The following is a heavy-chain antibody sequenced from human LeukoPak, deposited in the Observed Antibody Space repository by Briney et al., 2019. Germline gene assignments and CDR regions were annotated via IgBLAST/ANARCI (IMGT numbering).Heavy chain of an antibody. CDR2: INHNGNVN. J-gene: IGHJ6*02. D-gene: IGHD3-16*01. CDR1: GFTLSSYS. V-gene: IGHV3-7*03. CDR3: ARGGGLDV. Sequence: GGSLRLSCAVSGFTLSSYSMNWVRQAPGKGLEWVASINHNGNVNYYVDSVKGRFTISRDNAKNSLYQQMSNLRAEDTAVYFCARGGGLDVWGQGATVTVSS.